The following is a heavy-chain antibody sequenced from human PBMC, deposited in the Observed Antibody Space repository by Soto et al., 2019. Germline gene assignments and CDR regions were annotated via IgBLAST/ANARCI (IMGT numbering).Heavy chain of an antibody. D-gene: IGHD6-13*01. CDR2: ISYDGSNK. J-gene: IGHJ6*02. V-gene: IGHV3-30-3*01. CDR1: GFTFSSYA. CDR3: ASDTPPIAAAGTSRYYYYGMDV. Sequence: QVQLVESGGGVVQPGRSLRLSCAASGFTFSSYAMHWVRQAPGKGLEWVAVISYDGSNKYYADSVKGRFTISRDNSKNTLYPQMNSLRAEDTAVYYCASDTPPIAAAGTSRYYYYGMDVWGQGTTVTVSS.